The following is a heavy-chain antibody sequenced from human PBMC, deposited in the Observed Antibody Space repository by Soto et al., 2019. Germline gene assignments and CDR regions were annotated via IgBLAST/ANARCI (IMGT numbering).Heavy chain of an antibody. V-gene: IGHV1-2*02. D-gene: IGHD2-21*02. CDR1: GYTFTGHH. CDR3: AISRYFSGGDCTTQSLYYFDY. CDR2: INPNTGGT. J-gene: IGHJ4*02. Sequence: QVQLVQSGAEVKKPGASVKVSCKASGYTFTGHHIHWVRQAPGQGLEWVGWINPNTGGTNYAQKFQGRVTMTRDTSISTAYMEMSRLRADDTAVYYCAISRYFSGGDCTTQSLYYFDYWGQGTVVTVSS.